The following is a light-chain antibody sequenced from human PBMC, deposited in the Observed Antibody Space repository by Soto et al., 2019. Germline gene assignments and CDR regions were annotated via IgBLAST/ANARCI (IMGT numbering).Light chain of an antibody. Sequence: EILFTPSPGTRSLSPAVRPTLSGRASQSVDSTYLAWYQQKPGQSPRLLIYAASTRAAGIPDRFSGSGSGTDFTLTISRLEPEDFAVYYCQQYGRAWTFGQGTKVDIK. V-gene: IGKV3-20*01. J-gene: IGKJ1*01. CDR1: QSVDSTY. CDR3: QQYGRAWT. CDR2: AAS.